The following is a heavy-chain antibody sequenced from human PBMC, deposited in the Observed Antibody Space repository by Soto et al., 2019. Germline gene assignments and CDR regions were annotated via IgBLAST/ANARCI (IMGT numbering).Heavy chain of an antibody. CDR2: MNPNSGNT. CDR3: ATLDIVVVVAATVSDAFDI. V-gene: IGHV1-8*01. D-gene: IGHD2-15*01. J-gene: IGHJ3*02. CDR1: GYTFTSYD. Sequence: GASVKVSCKASGYTFTSYDINWVRQATGQGLEWMGWMNPNSGNTGYAQKFQGRVTMTRNTSISTAYMELSSLRSEDTAVYYCATLDIVVVVAATVSDAFDIWGQGTMVTVSS.